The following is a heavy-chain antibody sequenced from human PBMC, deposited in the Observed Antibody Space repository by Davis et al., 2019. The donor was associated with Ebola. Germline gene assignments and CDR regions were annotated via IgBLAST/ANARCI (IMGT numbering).Heavy chain of an antibody. D-gene: IGHD6-25*01. J-gene: IGHJ2*01. CDR1: GYSFTSYW. CDR2: IDPSNSYT. V-gene: IGHV5-10-1*01. Sequence: GESLKISCQGSGYSFTSYWIIWVRQMPGKGLEWMGRIDPSNSYTHYGPSFQGRVTISTDKSISTAYLQWDNLKASDTAIYYCARPRAGPSGWYFDLWGRGTLVTVSS. CDR3: ARPRAGPSGWYFDL.